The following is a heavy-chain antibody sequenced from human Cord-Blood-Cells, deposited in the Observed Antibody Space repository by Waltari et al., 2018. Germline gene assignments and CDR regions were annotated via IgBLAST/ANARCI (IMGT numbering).Heavy chain of an antibody. CDR3: AHRSITIFGVVSDAFDI. CDR2: IYWDDDK. V-gene: IGHV2-5*02. CDR1: GFSLSTNGVG. J-gene: IGHJ3*02. Sequence: QITLKESGPTLVKPTQTLTLTCTFSGFSLSTNGVGVGWIRQPPGKALEWLALIYWDDDKRYSPSLKSRLTITKDTSKNHVVLTMTNMDPVDTATYYCAHRSITIFGVVSDAFDIWGQGTMVTVSS. D-gene: IGHD3-3*01.